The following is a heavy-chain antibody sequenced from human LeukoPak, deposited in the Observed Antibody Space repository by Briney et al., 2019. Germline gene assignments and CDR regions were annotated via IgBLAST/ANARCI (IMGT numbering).Heavy chain of an antibody. Sequence: GGSLRLSCAASGFTVSSNYMSWVRQAPGKGLEWVSVIYSGGSTYYADSVKGRFTISRDNSKNTLFLQMGSLRAEDMAVYYCASGITGTWGQGTLVIVSS. D-gene: IGHD1-20*01. J-gene: IGHJ5*02. CDR1: GFTVSSNY. V-gene: IGHV3-66*01. CDR3: ASGITGT. CDR2: IYSGGST.